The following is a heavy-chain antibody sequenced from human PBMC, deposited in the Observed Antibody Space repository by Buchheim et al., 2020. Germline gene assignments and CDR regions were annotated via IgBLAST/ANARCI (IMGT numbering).Heavy chain of an antibody. Sequence: EVQLVESGGGLVQPGRSLRLSCTASGFTFGDYAMSWVRQAPGKGLEWVGFIRSKAYGGTTEYAASVKGRFTISRDDSKSIAYLQMNSLKTEDTAVYYCTLAVADHWGQGTL. V-gene: IGHV3-49*04. CDR3: TLAVADH. CDR1: GFTFGDYA. CDR2: IRSKAYGGTT. D-gene: IGHD6-19*01. J-gene: IGHJ4*02.